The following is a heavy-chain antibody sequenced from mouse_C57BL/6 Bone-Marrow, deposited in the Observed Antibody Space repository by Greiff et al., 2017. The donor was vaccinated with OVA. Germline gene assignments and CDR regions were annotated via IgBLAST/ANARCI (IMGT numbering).Heavy chain of an antibody. Sequence: QVQLQQSGAELARPGASVKLSCKASGYTFTSYGISWVKQRTGQGLEWIGEIYPRSGNTYYNEKFKGKATLTADKSSSTAYMELRSLTSEDSAVYFCAFYGSSHYFDYWGQGTTLTVSS. D-gene: IGHD1-1*01. CDR1: GYTFTSYG. CDR3: AFYGSSHYFDY. J-gene: IGHJ2*01. CDR2: IYPRSGNT. V-gene: IGHV1-81*01.